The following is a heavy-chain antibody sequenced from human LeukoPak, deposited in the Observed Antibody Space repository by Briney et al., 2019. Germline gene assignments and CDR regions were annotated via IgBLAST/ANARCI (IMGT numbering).Heavy chain of an antibody. CDR2: IYYSGST. Sequence: QSSETLSLTCTVSGGSISSSSYYWGWIRQPPGKGLEWIGSIYYSGSTYYNPSLKSRVTISVDTSKNQFSLKLSSVTAADTAVYYCARDHCSGGSCLDYYYYMDVWGKGTTVTVSS. D-gene: IGHD2-15*01. CDR3: ARDHCSGGSCLDYYYYMDV. V-gene: IGHV4-39*07. CDR1: GGSISSSSYY. J-gene: IGHJ6*03.